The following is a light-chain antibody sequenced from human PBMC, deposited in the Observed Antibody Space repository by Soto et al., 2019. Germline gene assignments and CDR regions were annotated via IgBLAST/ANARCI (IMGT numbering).Light chain of an antibody. CDR2: EAS. CDR3: QQRSDWPWT. Sequence: IVLTQSPGTLSLSPGERTTLSCSASQSVSSYLAWYQQKPGQAPRLLMYEASNRATGIPARFSGGGSGTDFTLTISSLEPEDFAVYYCQQRSDWPWTFGQGTKVDIK. CDR1: QSVSSY. V-gene: IGKV3-11*01. J-gene: IGKJ1*01.